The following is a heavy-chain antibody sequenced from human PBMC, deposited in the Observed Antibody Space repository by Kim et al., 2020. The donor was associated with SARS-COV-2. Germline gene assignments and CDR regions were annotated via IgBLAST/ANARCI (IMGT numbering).Heavy chain of an antibody. D-gene: IGHD6-13*01. CDR2: KSYDGSNK. Sequence: GGSLRLSCAASGFTFSSYAMHWVRQAPGKGLEWVAVKSYDGSNKYYADSVKGRFTISRDNSKNTLYLQMNSLRAEDTAVYYCARESPYSSSWFAKKTVNYYYYGMDVWGQGTTVTVSS. CDR1: GFTFSSYA. V-gene: IGHV3-30*04. J-gene: IGHJ6*02. CDR3: ARESPYSSSWFAKKTVNYYYYGMDV.